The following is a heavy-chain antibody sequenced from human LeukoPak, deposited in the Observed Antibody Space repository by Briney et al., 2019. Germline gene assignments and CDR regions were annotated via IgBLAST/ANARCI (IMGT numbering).Heavy chain of an antibody. D-gene: IGHD2-2*01. J-gene: IGHJ4*02. CDR3: ARDKRDQLTPWGSDY. Sequence: ASVKVSCKASGYTFTGYHMHWVRQAPGQGLEWMGWINPNSGGTNYAQKFQGRVTMTRDTSISTAYMELSRLRSDDTAVYYYARDKRDQLTPWGSDYWGQGTLVTVSS. CDR1: GYTFTGYH. V-gene: IGHV1-2*02. CDR2: INPNSGGT.